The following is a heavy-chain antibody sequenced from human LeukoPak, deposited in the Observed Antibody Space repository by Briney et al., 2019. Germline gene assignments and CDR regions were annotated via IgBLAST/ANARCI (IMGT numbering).Heavy chain of an antibody. CDR3: ARDPDYVDYVPINWFDP. CDR2: IIPIFGTA. D-gene: IGHD4-17*01. CDR1: GGTFSSYA. Sequence: SVTVSCTASGGTFSSYAISWVRQAPGQGLEWMGRIIPIFGTANYAQKFQGRVTITADKSTSTAYMELSSLMSEDTSVYYCARDPDYVDYVPINWFDPWGQGTLVTVSS. V-gene: IGHV1-69*06. J-gene: IGHJ5*02.